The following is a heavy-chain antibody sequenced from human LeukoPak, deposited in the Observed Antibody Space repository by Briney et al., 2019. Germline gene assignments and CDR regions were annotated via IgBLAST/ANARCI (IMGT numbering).Heavy chain of an antibody. D-gene: IGHD6-19*01. J-gene: IGHJ4*02. Sequence: PSETLSLTCTVSGGSISNYHWSWIRQPAGKGLEWIGQIHTSGSTNCNPPLKSRVSMSIDTTEDQVSLTIRSVTAADTAFYYCARRDISSGWSFDYWGQGTLVTVSS. CDR1: GGSISNYH. CDR2: IHTSGST. CDR3: ARRDISSGWSFDY. V-gene: IGHV4-4*07.